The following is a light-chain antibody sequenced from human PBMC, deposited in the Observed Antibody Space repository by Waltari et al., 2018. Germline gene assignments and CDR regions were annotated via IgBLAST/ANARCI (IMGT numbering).Light chain of an antibody. V-gene: IGLV4-69*01. CDR3: QTGGHGTWV. CDR1: RGHSSTV. J-gene: IGLJ3*02. CDR2: VNSDGSH. Sequence: QLVLTQSPSASASLGASVKLTCTLSRGHSSTVLAWHQQQPEKGPRYLMKVNSDGSHSKGDDIPDRFSGSSSGAERYLTISSLQSEDEADYYCQTGGHGTWVFGGGTKLTVL.